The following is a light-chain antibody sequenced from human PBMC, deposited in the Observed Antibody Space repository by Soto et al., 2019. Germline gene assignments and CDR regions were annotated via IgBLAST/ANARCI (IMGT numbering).Light chain of an antibody. J-gene: IGLJ1*01. CDR1: SSDVGSYNR. CDR3: ASYTTHTARFV. Sequence: QSALTQPPSVSESPGQSVTIPCTGTSSDVGSYNRVSWYHQAPGTAPRLMIYEVSNRPSGVPDRFSGSKSGNTASLTISGLQAEDEADYYCASYTTHTARFVFGTGTKVTVL. V-gene: IGLV2-18*02. CDR2: EVS.